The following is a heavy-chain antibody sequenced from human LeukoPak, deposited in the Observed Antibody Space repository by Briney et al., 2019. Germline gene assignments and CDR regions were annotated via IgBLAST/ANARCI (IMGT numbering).Heavy chain of an antibody. D-gene: IGHD3-22*01. J-gene: IGHJ3*02. V-gene: IGHV3-11*03. CDR2: ISSSSSYT. Sequence: PGGSLRLPCAASGFTFSDYYMSWIRQAPGKGLEWVSYISSSSSYTNYADSVKGRFTISRDNAKNSLYLQMNSLRAEDTAVYYCASSSRPGRYDSSGYYGFDIWGQGTMVTVSS. CDR1: GFTFSDYY. CDR3: ASSSRPGRYDSSGYYGFDI.